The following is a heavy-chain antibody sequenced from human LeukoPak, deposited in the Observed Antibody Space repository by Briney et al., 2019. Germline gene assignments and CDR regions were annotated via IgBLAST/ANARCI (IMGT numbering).Heavy chain of an antibody. CDR2: IKQDGSEK. J-gene: IGHJ3*02. CDR3: ARDKGRGYSYGGDAFDI. Sequence: PGGSLRLSCAASGFTFSSYWMSWVRQAPGKGLEWVANIKQDGSEKYFVDSVKGRFTISRDNAKNSLYLQMNSLRAEDTAVYYCARDKGRGYSYGGDAFDIWGQGTMVTVSS. CDR1: GFTFSSYW. V-gene: IGHV3-7*01. D-gene: IGHD5-18*01.